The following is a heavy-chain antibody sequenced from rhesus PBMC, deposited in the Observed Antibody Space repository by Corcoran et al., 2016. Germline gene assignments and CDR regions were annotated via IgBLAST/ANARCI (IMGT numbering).Heavy chain of an antibody. V-gene: IGHV1-1*01. CDR2: ISPNNGNK. CDR3: TRATGTYGLDS. D-gene: IGHD1-26*01. Sequence: QVQLVQSGAEIKQPGASVKLSCKASGYTFTSYYIHGVRQAPGQGLEWIGLISPNNGNKGYAQNFQGRVTITTDTSTSTGYMELSSLRSEDTAVYYCTRATGTYGLDSWGQGVVVTVSS. J-gene: IGHJ6*01. CDR1: GYTFTSYY.